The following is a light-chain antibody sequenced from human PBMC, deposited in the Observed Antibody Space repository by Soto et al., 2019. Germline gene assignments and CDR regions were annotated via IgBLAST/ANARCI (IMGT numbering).Light chain of an antibody. Sequence: SSLSASVEDRVIITCRASQSISNHLNWYQQKPGKAPKLLIFAASSLQSGVPSRFSGSRSGPDFTLTISSLLPDECPNSNWTSGFG. CDR3: TSG. CDR1: QSISNH. CDR2: AAS. V-gene: IGKV1-39*01. J-gene: IGKJ3*01.